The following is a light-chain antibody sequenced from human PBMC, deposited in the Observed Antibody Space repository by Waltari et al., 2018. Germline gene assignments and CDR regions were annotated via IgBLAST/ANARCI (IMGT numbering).Light chain of an antibody. CDR2: GAS. CDR3: QKYDRLPAT. V-gene: IGKV3-20*01. CDR1: QSVGRY. J-gene: IGKJ1*01. Sequence: EIVLTQSPGTLSLSPGERATLSCRASQSVGRYLAWYQQKPGQAPRPLVYGASSRATGIPDRFSGSGSGTDFSLTISRLEPEDCAVYLCQKYDRLPATFGQGTKVEIK.